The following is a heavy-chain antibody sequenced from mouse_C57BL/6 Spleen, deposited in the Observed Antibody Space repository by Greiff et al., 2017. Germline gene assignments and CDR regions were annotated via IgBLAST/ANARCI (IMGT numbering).Heavy chain of an antibody. CDR1: GYTFTSYW. CDR2: IDPSDSYT. D-gene: IGHD1-1*01. J-gene: IGHJ1*03. Sequence: VQLQQPGAELVKPGASVKLSCKASGYTFTSYWMQWVKQRPGQGLEWIGEIDPSDSYTNYNQKFKGKATLTVDTSSSTAYMQLSSLTSEDSAVYYGASHYYGSSYWYFDVWGTGTTVTVAS. CDR3: ASHYYGSSYWYFDV. V-gene: IGHV1-50*01.